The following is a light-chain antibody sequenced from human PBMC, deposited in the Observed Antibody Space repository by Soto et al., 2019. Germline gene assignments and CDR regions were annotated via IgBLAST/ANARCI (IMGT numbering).Light chain of an antibody. Sequence: DIVMTQSPDSLAVSLGETASINCKSSQNVLYSSNNQNYLAWYQQKPGQPPKLLIYWASTRESGVPDRFSGSGSGTDFTLTISRLQTEDVAVYFCHQYYNTPFSFGGGTKVEIK. CDR3: HQYYNTPFS. CDR2: WAS. CDR1: QNVLYSSNNQNY. J-gene: IGKJ4*01. V-gene: IGKV4-1*01.